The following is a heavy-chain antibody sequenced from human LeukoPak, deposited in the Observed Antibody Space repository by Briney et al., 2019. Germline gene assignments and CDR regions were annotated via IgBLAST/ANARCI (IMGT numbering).Heavy chain of an antibody. V-gene: IGHV3-53*01. CDR1: GFIFTNYF. CDR2: IYSGGST. Sequence: GGSLRLSCAASGFIFTNYFMSWVRQAPGKGLEWVSVIYSGGSTYYADSVKGRFTISRDNSKNTLYLQMNSLRAEDTAVYYCARDPHTSYWGQGTLVTVSS. CDR3: ARDPHTSY. D-gene: IGHD2-2*02. J-gene: IGHJ4*02.